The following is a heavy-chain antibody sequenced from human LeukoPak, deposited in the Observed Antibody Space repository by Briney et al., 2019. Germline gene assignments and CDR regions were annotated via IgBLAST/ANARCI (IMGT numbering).Heavy chain of an antibody. CDR2: ISWNSGSI. J-gene: IGHJ6*03. CDR3: AKDIARSGYYYMDV. Sequence: GGSLRLSCAASGFTFDDYAMHWVRQAPGKGLEWVSGISWNSGSIGYADSVKGRFTISRDNAKNSLYLQMNSLRAEDMALYYCAKDIARSGYYYMDVWGKGTTVTASS. CDR1: GFTFDDYA. V-gene: IGHV3-9*03.